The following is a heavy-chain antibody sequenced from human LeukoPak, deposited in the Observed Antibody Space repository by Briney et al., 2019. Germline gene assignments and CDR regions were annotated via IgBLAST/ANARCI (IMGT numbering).Heavy chain of an antibody. D-gene: IGHD3-10*01. V-gene: IGHV1-69*05. CDR2: IIPPFGTW. Sequence: AVKDSCKASGGTFSSYGISWVRQAAGQGLEWMGGIIPPFGTWHYAQKFQGTVTITMDESTSTAYMEVSSLGCVDTAVYFCARGVLRRSHRSMDVWGKGTTVTVSS. CDR3: ARGVLRRSHRSMDV. CDR1: GGTFSSYG. J-gene: IGHJ6*03.